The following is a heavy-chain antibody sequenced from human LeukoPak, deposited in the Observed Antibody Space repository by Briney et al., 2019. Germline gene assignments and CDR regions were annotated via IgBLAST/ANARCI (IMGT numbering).Heavy chain of an antibody. D-gene: IGHD3-10*01. V-gene: IGHV3-7*01. CDR1: GFTFSIYW. CDR2: INQDGSQK. J-gene: IGHJ6*02. CDR3: ARDQRRFPRFGELLAPSYHYYYGMDV. Sequence: GGSLRLSCAASGFTFSIYWMSWVRQAPGKGLEWVANINQDGSQKYYVDSVKGRFTISRDNAKNSLYLQMNSLRAEDTAVYYCARDQRRFPRFGELLAPSYHYYYGMDVWGQGTTVTVSS.